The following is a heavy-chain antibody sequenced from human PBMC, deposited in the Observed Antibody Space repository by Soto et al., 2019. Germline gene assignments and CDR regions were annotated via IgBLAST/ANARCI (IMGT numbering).Heavy chain of an antibody. D-gene: IGHD3-22*01. CDR3: ARVLQSYDSSVAYFDY. CDR2: IYYSGST. V-gene: IGHV4-31*03. J-gene: IGHJ4*02. Sequence: SETLSLTCTVSGGSISSGGYYWSWLRQHPGKGLEWIGYIYYSGSTYYNPSLKSRVTISVDTSKNQFSLKLSSVTAADTAVYYCARVLQSYDSSVAYFDYWGQGTLVTVSS. CDR1: GGSISSGGYY.